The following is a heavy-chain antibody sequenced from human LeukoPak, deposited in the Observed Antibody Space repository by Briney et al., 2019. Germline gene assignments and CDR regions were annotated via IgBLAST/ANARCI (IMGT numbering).Heavy chain of an antibody. V-gene: IGHV5-51*01. J-gene: IGHJ4*02. D-gene: IGHD6-13*01. CDR2: IYPFDSDT. CDR3: ARHERYSSSWLPPED. Sequence: IYPFDSDTRYTPSFQRQVTISADNSISTAYLQWSSLKASDTAMYYCARHERYSSSWLPPEDWGQGTLVTVSS.